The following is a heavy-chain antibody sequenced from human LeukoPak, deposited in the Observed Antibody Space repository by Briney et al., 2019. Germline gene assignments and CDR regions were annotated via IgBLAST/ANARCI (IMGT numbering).Heavy chain of an antibody. V-gene: IGHV3-23*01. CDR2: INYSGDTT. D-gene: IGHD3-22*01. CDR3: ARDSGGYYDTTGLWGDF. J-gene: IGHJ3*01. CDR1: ESTFSDYA. Sequence: GGSLRLSCAASESTFSDYAMNWVRQAPGKGLEWISTINYSGDTTYYADSVKGRFTISRDNAENSLYLQMNSLRAEDTAVYYCARDSGGYYDTTGLWGDFWGQGTMVTVSS.